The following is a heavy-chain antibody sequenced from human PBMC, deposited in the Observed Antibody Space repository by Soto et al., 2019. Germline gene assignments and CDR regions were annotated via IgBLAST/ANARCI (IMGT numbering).Heavy chain of an antibody. CDR1: GGTFSSYA. CDR2: IIPIFGTA. Sequence: QVQLVQSGAEVKKPGSSVKVSCKASGGTFSSYAISWVRQAPGQGLEWMGGIIPIFGTANYAQKFQGRVTITADDSTSTAYMELSSLRSEDTAVYYCAREADIVLVPAAPSGMDVWGQGTTVTVSS. CDR3: AREADIVLVPAAPSGMDV. J-gene: IGHJ6*02. V-gene: IGHV1-69*12. D-gene: IGHD2-2*01.